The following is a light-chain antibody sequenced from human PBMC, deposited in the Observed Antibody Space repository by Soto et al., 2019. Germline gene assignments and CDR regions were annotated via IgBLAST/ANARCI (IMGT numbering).Light chain of an antibody. CDR3: QQYNRYSIT. Sequence: DIQMTQSPSTLSASVGDRVTITCRASQSISSWLAWYQQKPGKAPKLLIYKASSLESGVPSRFSGSGSGTEFTLTISSLQPDDFATYYCQQYNRYSITFGGGTKVEIK. J-gene: IGKJ4*01. V-gene: IGKV1-5*03. CDR1: QSISSW. CDR2: KAS.